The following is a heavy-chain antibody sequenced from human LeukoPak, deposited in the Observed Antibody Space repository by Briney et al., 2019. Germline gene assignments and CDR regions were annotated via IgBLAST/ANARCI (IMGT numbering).Heavy chain of an antibody. J-gene: IGHJ3*02. Sequence: GGSLRLSCAASGFTFSSYSMNWVRQAPGKGLEWVSYISSSGSTIYYADSVKGRFTISRDNAKNSLYLQMNSLRAEDTAVYYCARDSKIFGVALGAFDIWGQGTMVTVSS. CDR2: ISSSGSTI. CDR3: ARDSKIFGVALGAFDI. V-gene: IGHV3-48*04. CDR1: GFTFSSYS. D-gene: IGHD3-3*01.